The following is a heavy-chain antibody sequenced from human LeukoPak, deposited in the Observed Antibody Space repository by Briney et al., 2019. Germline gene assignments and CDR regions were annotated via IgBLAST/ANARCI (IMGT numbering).Heavy chain of an antibody. D-gene: IGHD5-12*01. Sequence: PGGSLRLSCAASGFTFSSYGMSWVRQAPGKGLEWVSLIRGSTYYADSVKGRFTISRDNSQNTLYLQMNSLRAEDTALYYCAKDLGGSTDYWGQGTLVTVSS. CDR2: IRGST. J-gene: IGHJ4*02. CDR1: GFTFSSYG. CDR3: AKDLGGSTDY. V-gene: IGHV3-23*01.